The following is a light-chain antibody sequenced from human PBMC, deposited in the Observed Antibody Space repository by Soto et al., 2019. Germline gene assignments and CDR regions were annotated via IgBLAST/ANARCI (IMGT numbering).Light chain of an antibody. CDR2: GAS. V-gene: IGKV3-20*01. CDR1: QSVSSSY. Sequence: EIVLTQSPGTLSLSPGERATLSCRASQSVSSSYLAWYQQKPGQAPRLLIYGASRRAAGIPDRFSGSASEKDVTLTISRRAADDFAVYYCEQYGSPWTFGQGTNVEIK. J-gene: IGKJ1*01. CDR3: EQYGSPWT.